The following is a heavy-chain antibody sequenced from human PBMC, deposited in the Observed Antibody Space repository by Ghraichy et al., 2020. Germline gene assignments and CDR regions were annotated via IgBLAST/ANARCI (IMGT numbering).Heavy chain of an antibody. V-gene: IGHV4-59*01. D-gene: IGHD3-16*01. CDR3: AKLSGTSALGY. CDR1: GGSLSSYY. CDR2: IYYDGTT. Sequence: SETLSLTCTVSGGSLSSYYWSWIRQPPGKGLVWIGYIYYDGTTNYNPSLKSRVTISVDTSKKQFSLKLSAVTAADTAVYYCAKLSGTSALGYWGQGTLVSVS. J-gene: IGHJ4*02.